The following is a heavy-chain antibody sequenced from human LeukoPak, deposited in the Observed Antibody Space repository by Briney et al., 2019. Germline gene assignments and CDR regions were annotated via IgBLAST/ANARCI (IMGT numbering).Heavy chain of an antibody. CDR3: ARDDDYGERPFDY. D-gene: IGHD4-17*01. CDR2: INHSGST. CDR1: GGSFSGYY. Sequence: SETLSLTCAVYGGSFSGYYWSWIRQPPGKGLEWIGEINHSGSTNYNPSLKSRVTISVDTSKNQFSLKLSSVTAADTAVYYCARDDDYGERPFDYWGQGTLVTVSS. J-gene: IGHJ4*02. V-gene: IGHV4-34*01.